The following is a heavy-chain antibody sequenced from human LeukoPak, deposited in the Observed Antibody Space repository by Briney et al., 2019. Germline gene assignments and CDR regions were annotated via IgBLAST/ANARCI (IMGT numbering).Heavy chain of an antibody. CDR1: GYTFTSYD. CDR2: MNPNSGNT. D-gene: IGHD3-22*01. Sequence: ASVKVSCKASGYTFTSYDINWVRQATGQGLEWMGWMNPNSGNTGYAQKFQGRVTMTRNTSISTAYMELSSLRSEDTAVYYCARAQKGFYYYDSSGYQLDYWGQGTLVTVSS. V-gene: IGHV1-8*01. J-gene: IGHJ4*02. CDR3: ARAQKGFYYYDSSGYQLDY.